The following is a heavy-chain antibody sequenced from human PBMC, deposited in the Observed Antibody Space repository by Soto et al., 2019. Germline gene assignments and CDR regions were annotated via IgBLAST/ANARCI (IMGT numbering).Heavy chain of an antibody. Sequence: VASVQVSCKASGGAVSDYVIAWVRQAPGQGPEWMGGIIPSFGTANYAQKFQGRVTMTTDTSTSTAYMELNSLRSDDTAVYYCVGRDYDSRGGMDVWGQGTTVTVAS. D-gene: IGHD4-17*01. J-gene: IGHJ6*02. CDR3: VGRDYDSRGGMDV. CDR1: GGAVSDYV. CDR2: IIPSFGTA. V-gene: IGHV1-69*05.